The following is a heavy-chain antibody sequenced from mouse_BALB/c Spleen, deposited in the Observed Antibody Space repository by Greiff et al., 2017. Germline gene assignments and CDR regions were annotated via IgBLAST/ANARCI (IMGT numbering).Heavy chain of an antibody. Sequence: EVQLKESGPGLVKPSQSLSLTCSVTGYSITSGYYWNWIRQFPGNKLEWMGYISYDGSNNYNPSLKNRISITRDTSKNQFFLKLNSVTTEDTATYYCAREVYGTPMDYWGQGTSVTVSS. CDR2: ISYDGSN. CDR3: AREVYGTPMDY. J-gene: IGHJ4*01. D-gene: IGHD1-1*01. V-gene: IGHV3-6*02. CDR1: GYSITSGYY.